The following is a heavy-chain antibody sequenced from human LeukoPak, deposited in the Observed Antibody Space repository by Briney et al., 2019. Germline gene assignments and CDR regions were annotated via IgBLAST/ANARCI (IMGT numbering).Heavy chain of an antibody. V-gene: IGHV3-7*05. CDR3: ARGRMAVAGSYEY. Sequence: PGGSLRLSCAASGITFGSYWMTWVRQAPGKGLECVANIKPDGSEKHYVDSVEGRFTISRDNAKNSLFLEMNGLRAEDTAVYYCARGRMAVAGSYEYWGQGTLVTVSS. CDR2: IKPDGSEK. J-gene: IGHJ4*02. D-gene: IGHD6-19*01. CDR1: GITFGSYW.